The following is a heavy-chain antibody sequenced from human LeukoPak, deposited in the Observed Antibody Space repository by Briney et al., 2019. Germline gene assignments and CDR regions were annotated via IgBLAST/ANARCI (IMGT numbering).Heavy chain of an antibody. J-gene: IGHJ6*03. Sequence: ASVKVSCKASGYTFTSYDINWVRQATGQGLEWMGWMNPNSGNTGYAQKFQGRVTMTRNTSISTAYMELSSLRSEDTAVYYCARNVLLWFGEPLSIMDVWGKGTTVTISS. CDR1: GYTFTSYD. V-gene: IGHV1-8*01. CDR3: ARNVLLWFGEPLSIMDV. D-gene: IGHD3-10*01. CDR2: MNPNSGNT.